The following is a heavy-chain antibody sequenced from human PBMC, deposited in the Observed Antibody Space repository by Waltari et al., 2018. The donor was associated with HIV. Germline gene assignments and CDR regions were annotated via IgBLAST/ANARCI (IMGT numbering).Heavy chain of an antibody. V-gene: IGHV4-59*11. CDR3: ARDLVVAAAEGFDP. CDR2: IYDSGRA. Sequence: QVELQESGPGLVKPSETLSLTCTVSGGCIASHSWRWVRQPRGLGLEWIGHIYDSGRATYNPSLKGRVIMSLDTSKNHFSLNLRSLSAADTALYYCARDLVVAAAEGFDPWGQGILVTVSS. CDR1: GGCIASHS. J-gene: IGHJ5*02. D-gene: IGHD2-15*01.